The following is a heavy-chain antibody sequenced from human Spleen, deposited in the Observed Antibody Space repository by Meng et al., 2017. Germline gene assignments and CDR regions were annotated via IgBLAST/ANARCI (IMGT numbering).Heavy chain of an antibody. Sequence: SLKISCAASGFTFGDYAVHWVRQAPGKGLEWVSGISWNSGSIAYADSVKGRFTISRDNAKNSLYLQMNSLRTVDTALYYCAKARYRYSGYDPFDYWGQGTLVTVSS. CDR2: ISWNSGSI. CDR1: GFTFGDYA. J-gene: IGHJ4*02. CDR3: AKARYRYSGYDPFDY. D-gene: IGHD5-12*01. V-gene: IGHV3-9*01.